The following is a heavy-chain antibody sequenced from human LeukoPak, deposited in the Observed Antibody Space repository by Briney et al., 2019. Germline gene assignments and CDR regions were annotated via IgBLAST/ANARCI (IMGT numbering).Heavy chain of an antibody. CDR2: IDWDDDK. V-gene: IGHV2-70*01. CDR3: ARSAKGSGWYYFDY. Sequence: ESGPTLVNPTQTLTLTCTFSRFSLSTSGMCVSWIRQPPGKALEWPALIDWDDDKYYSTSLKTRLTISKDTSKNQVVLTMTNMDPVDTATYYCARSAKGSGWYYFDYWGQGTLVTVSS. D-gene: IGHD6-19*01. CDR1: RFSLSTSGMC. J-gene: IGHJ4*02.